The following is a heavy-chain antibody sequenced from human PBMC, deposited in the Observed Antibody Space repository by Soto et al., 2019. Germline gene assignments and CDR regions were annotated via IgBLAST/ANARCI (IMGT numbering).Heavy chain of an antibody. CDR3: ATEKVGDYHYYGMDV. V-gene: IGHV5-51*01. J-gene: IGHJ6*02. CDR2: IYPGDSDT. Sequence: GESLKISCKGSGYSFTSYWIGWVRQMPGKGLEWMGIIYPGDSDTRYSPSFQGQVTISADKSISTAYLQWSSLKASDTAMYYRATEKVGDYHYYGMDVWGQGTTVTVSS. CDR1: GYSFTSYW. D-gene: IGHD2-2*01.